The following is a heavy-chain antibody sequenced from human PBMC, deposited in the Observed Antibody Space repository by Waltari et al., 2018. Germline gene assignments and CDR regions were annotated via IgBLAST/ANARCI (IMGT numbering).Heavy chain of an antibody. CDR2: IYYSGST. CDR3: AREVEREMATTAFDI. J-gene: IGHJ3*02. D-gene: IGHD5-12*01. V-gene: IGHV4-31*03. CDR1: GGSISSGGYY. Sequence: QVQLQESGPGLVKPSQTLSLTCTVSGGSISSGGYYWSWIRQPPGKGLEWIGYIYYSGSTYYNPSLKSRVTISVDTSKNQFSLKLSSVTAADTAVYYCAREVEREMATTAFDIWGQGTMVTVSS.